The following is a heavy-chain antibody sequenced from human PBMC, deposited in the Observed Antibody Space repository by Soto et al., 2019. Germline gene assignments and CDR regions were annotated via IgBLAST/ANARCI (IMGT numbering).Heavy chain of an antibody. Sequence: QVQLVQSGAEVKKPGSSVKVSCKASGGTFSSYTISWVRQAPGQGLEWMGRIIPILGIANYAQKFQGRVTITADKSTSTAYMELSSMRSEDTAVYYCARDSFDLTMVRGPILPDAFDIWGQGTMVTVSS. CDR3: ARDSFDLTMVRGPILPDAFDI. V-gene: IGHV1-69*08. CDR1: GGTFSSYT. D-gene: IGHD3-10*01. J-gene: IGHJ3*02. CDR2: IIPILGIA.